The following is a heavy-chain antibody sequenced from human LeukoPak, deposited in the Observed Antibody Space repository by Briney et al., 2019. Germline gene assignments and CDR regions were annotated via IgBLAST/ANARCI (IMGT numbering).Heavy chain of an antibody. D-gene: IGHD6-6*01. V-gene: IGHV3-20*01. CDR3: ARVAAYSSSPVYYFDY. J-gene: IGHJ4*02. CDR1: GFTVSSKY. Sequence: GGSLRLSCAASGFTVSSKYMSWVRQAPGKGLEWVSGINWNGGSTGYADSVKGRFTISRDNAKNSLYLQMNSLRAEDTALYHCARVAAYSSSPVYYFDYWGQGTLVTVSS. CDR2: INWNGGST.